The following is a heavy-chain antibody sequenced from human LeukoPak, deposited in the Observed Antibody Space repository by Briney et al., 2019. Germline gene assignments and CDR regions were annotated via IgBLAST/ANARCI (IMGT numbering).Heavy chain of an antibody. J-gene: IGHJ3*02. CDR1: GGSPSGYY. Sequence: SETLSLTCAVYGGSPSGYYWSWIRQPPGKGLEWIGEINHSGSTNYNPSLKSRVTISVDTSKNQFSLKLSSVTAADTAVYYCARGYFGRALDAFDIWGQGTMVTVSS. V-gene: IGHV4-34*01. D-gene: IGHD2/OR15-2a*01. CDR3: ARGYFGRALDAFDI. CDR2: INHSGST.